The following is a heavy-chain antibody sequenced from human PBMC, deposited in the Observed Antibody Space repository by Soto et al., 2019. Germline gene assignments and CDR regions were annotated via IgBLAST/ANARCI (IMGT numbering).Heavy chain of an antibody. Sequence: QVQLVQSGAEVKRPGSSVKVSCKASGDMFRNSAFTWVRQAPGQGLDWMRVIIPLFRKTNVAQKFQGRVTFTADESTSSLYMEVSSLTSEDTAVYYCARARLSNGDPNIYFFYGLDVWGQGTTITVSS. D-gene: IGHD3-10*01. CDR3: ARARLSNGDPNIYFFYGLDV. CDR2: IIPLFRKT. V-gene: IGHV1-69*01. J-gene: IGHJ6*02. CDR1: GDMFRNSA.